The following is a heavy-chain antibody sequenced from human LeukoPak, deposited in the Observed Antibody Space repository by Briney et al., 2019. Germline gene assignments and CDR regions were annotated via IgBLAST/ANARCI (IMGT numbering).Heavy chain of an antibody. CDR1: GFTFSIYS. Sequence: PGGSLRLSCAASGFTFSIYSMNWVRQAPGKGLEWVSSISSSSSYIYYADSVKGRFTISRDNAKNSLYLQMNSLRAEDTAVYYCATGSGSYPFDYWGQGTLVTVSS. CDR2: ISSSSSYI. CDR3: ATGSGSYPFDY. J-gene: IGHJ4*02. V-gene: IGHV3-21*01. D-gene: IGHD1-26*01.